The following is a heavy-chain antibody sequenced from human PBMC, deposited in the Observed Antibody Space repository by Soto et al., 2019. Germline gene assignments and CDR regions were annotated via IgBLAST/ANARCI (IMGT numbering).Heavy chain of an antibody. CDR3: ARGRRLLLWYPGGYYFDY. Sequence: SETLSLTCTVSGGSISSGDYYWSWIRQPPGKGLEWIGYIYYSGSTYYNPSLKSRVTISVDTSKTQFSLKLSSVTAADTAVYYCARGRRLLLWYPGGYYFDYWGQGTLVTVSS. CDR2: IYYSGST. CDR1: GGSISSGDYY. D-gene: IGHD2-15*01. V-gene: IGHV4-30-4*01. J-gene: IGHJ4*02.